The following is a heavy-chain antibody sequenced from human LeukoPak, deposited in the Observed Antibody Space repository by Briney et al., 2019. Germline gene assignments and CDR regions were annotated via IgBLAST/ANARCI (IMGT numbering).Heavy chain of an antibody. CDR3: ARDSYYDSSAGGFDY. D-gene: IGHD3-22*01. Sequence: GGSLRLSCTASGFTFSTYGMSWVRQAPGKGLEWVSGISGNIPDTYYADSVRGRFTISRDNSKNTLYLQKNSLRAEDTAVYYCARDSYYDSSAGGFDYWGQGTLVTVSS. CDR2: ISGNIPDT. CDR1: GFTFSTYG. V-gene: IGHV3-23*01. J-gene: IGHJ4*02.